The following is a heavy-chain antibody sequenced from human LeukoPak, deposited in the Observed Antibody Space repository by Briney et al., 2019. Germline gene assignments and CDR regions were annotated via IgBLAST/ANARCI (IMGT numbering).Heavy chain of an antibody. CDR1: GGSISSYY. D-gene: IGHD3-3*01. V-gene: IGHV4-59*01. CDR3: VSGRWSGYYFDT. Sequence: PSETLSLTCTVSGGSISSYYWSWIRQPPGKGLEWIGYIYYSGSTNYNPSLKSRVTISVDTSKNQFSLKLSSVTAADTAVYYCVSGRWSGYYFDTWGQGTRVTVSS. J-gene: IGHJ4*02. CDR2: IYYSGST.